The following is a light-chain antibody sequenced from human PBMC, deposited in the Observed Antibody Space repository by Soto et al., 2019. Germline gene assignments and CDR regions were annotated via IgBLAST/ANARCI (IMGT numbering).Light chain of an antibody. J-gene: IGLJ3*02. CDR3: TSYGGRDNLM. CDR1: NSDIGAYNY. CDR2: EVN. V-gene: IGLV2-8*01. Sequence: QSVLTQPPSASGSPGQSVTIPCTGTNSDIGAYNYVSWFQQHPGEAPKLIISEVNKRPAGVPDRFAGSKSGNTAPLTFSLLQAEDDADYYCTSYGGRDNLMFGGGTKVTVL.